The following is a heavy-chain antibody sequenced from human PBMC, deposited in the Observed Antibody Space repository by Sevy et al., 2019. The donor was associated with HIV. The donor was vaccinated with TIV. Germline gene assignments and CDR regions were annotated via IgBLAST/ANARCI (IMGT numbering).Heavy chain of an antibody. CDR2: IRSRAKTYAT. Sequence: GGSLRLSCAASGFTFTGSTMYWVRQASGKGLEWVARIRSRAKTYATAYAASGKGRFTISGDDSRNTAYLQMNSLKTEDTAVYYCSSQRTIAVAGDYFDYWGQGTLVTVSS. CDR3: SSQRTIAVAGDYFDY. D-gene: IGHD6-19*01. J-gene: IGHJ4*02. V-gene: IGHV3-73*01. CDR1: GFTFTGST.